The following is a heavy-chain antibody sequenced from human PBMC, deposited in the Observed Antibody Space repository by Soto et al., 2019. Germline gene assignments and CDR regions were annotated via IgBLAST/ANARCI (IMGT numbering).Heavy chain of an antibody. V-gene: IGHV4-31*03. D-gene: IGHD2-15*01. CDR1: GGSISRGGYY. Sequence: QVQLQESGPGLVKPSQTLSLTCTVSGGSISRGGYYWSWIRQHQGKGLEWIGYIYYSGSTYYYPSLAGRVALPVDPSETRFSPQLSSVSVASTPVDYCAMTPRYWGQGTLVTVSS. J-gene: IGHJ4*02. CDR2: IYYSGST. CDR3: AMTPRY.